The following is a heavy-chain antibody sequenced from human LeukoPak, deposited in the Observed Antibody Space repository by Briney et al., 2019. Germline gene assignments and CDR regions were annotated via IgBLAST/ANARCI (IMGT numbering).Heavy chain of an antibody. D-gene: IGHD5-18*01. CDR3: ARYVETTMLT. V-gene: IGHV3-48*02. CDR1: GFTFSSYT. J-gene: IGHJ4*02. CDR2: MSSSSSTI. Sequence: GGSLRLSCAASGFTFSSYTMNWVRQAPGKELEWVSYMSSSSSTIYYADSVKGRFTISRDNAKNSLYLQMNSLRDEDTAVYYCARYVETTMLTWGQGTLVTVSA.